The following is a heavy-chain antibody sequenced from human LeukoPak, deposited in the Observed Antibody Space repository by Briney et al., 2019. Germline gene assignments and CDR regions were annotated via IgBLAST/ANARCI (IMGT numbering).Heavy chain of an antibody. D-gene: IGHD2-15*01. CDR2: MNPNSGNT. Sequence: ASVTVSCKASGYTFTSYDINWVRQATGQGLEWMGWMNPNSGNTVYAQKFQGRVTMTRNTSISTAYMELSSLRSEDTAVYYCARGPGQLGYCSGGSCYTFDPWGQGTLVTVSS. CDR1: GYTFTSYD. J-gene: IGHJ5*02. V-gene: IGHV1-8*01. CDR3: ARGPGQLGYCSGGSCYTFDP.